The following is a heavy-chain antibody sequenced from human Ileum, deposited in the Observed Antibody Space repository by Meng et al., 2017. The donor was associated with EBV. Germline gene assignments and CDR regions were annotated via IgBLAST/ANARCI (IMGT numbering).Heavy chain of an antibody. CDR1: GDSVSSNSAA. CDR2: TYYRSKWYN. Sequence: QRHPQQSRPGLVEPPQTLSPTCAIHGDSVSSNSAAWNWIRQSPSRGLEWLGRTYYRSKWYNDYAVSVKSRITINPDTSKNQFSLQLNSVTPEDTAVYYCARDSSSSAYSPFDYWGQGTLVTVSS. V-gene: IGHV6-1*01. D-gene: IGHD3-22*01. J-gene: IGHJ4*02. CDR3: ARDSSSSAYSPFDY.